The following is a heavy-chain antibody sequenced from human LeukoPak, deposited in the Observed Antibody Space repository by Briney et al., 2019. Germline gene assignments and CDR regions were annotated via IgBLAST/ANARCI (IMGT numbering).Heavy chain of an antibody. J-gene: IGHJ4*02. CDR2: IYSGGST. Sequence: GGSLRLSCAASGFTVSSNYMSWVRQAPGRGLEWVSVIYSGGSTYYADSVKGRFTISRDNSKNTLYLQMNSLRAEDTAVYYCARDSGYSSSWAFDYWGQGTLVTVSS. CDR1: GFTVSSNY. V-gene: IGHV3-66*01. D-gene: IGHD6-13*01. CDR3: ARDSGYSSSWAFDY.